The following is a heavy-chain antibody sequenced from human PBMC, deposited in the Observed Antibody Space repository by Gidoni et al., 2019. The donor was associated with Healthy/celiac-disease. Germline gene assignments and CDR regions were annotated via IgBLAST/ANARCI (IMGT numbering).Heavy chain of an antibody. Sequence: EVQLVESGGGLVQPGGSLRLSCAASGFTFSSYWMSWVRQAPGKGLGWGANIKQDGSEKYYVDSLKGRFTISRDNAKNSLYLQMNSLRAEDTAVYYCARGGARDRWFDPWGQGTLVTVSS. CDR3: ARGGARDRWFDP. D-gene: IGHD3-16*01. CDR1: GFTFSSYW. J-gene: IGHJ5*02. V-gene: IGHV3-7*01. CDR2: IKQDGSEK.